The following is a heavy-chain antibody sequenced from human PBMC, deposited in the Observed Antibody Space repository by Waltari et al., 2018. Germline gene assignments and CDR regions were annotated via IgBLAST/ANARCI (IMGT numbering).Heavy chain of an antibody. CDR2: LTYGGENT. D-gene: IGHD6-13*01. V-gene: IGHV3-23*01. CDR3: ARFRVSSGWYFDL. Sequence: ELQLSESGGGVLQPGESLRLSCAASGFSFSASDISWVRQAPGRGLEWVSDLTYGGENTFYSDSVKGRFTVFRDDSKNTIHLQTNNLRPEDTGVYYCARFRVSSGWYFDLWGRGTLVTVSS. J-gene: IGHJ2*01. CDR1: GFSFSASD.